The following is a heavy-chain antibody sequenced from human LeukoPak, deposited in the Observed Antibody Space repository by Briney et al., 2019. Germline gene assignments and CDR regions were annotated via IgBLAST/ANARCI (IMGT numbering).Heavy chain of an antibody. D-gene: IGHD2-2*01. CDR3: ARGRRSSTSCHIDY. CDR1: GGSFSGYC. J-gene: IGHJ4*02. CDR2: INHSGST. V-gene: IGHV4-34*01. Sequence: SETLSLTCAVYGGSFSGYCWSWIRQPPGKGLEWIGEINHSGSTNYNPSLKRRVTISVDTSKNQFSLKLSSVTAADTAVYYCARGRRSSTSCHIDYWGQGTLVTVSS.